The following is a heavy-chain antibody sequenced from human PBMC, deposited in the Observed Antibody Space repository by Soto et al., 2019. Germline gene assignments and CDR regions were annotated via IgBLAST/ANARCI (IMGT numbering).Heavy chain of an antibody. CDR3: AKRWGVAGTYYSMDV. D-gene: IGHD6-19*01. J-gene: IGHJ6*02. CDR2: ISGSGDST. V-gene: IGHV3-23*01. CDR1: GFNFSSYV. Sequence: GGSLRLSCVASGFNFSSYVMSWVRQAPGKGLEWVSAISGSGDSTYYADSVKGRFTLSRDNLENTLYLQMNSLRGEDTAVYYCAKRWGVAGTYYSMDVWGQGTTVTVSS.